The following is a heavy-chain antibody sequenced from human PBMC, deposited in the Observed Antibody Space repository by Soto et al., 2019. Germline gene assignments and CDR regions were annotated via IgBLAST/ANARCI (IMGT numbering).Heavy chain of an antibody. CDR2: IIPIFGTA. CDR3: ARVKQRGGWSYNWFDP. CDR1: GGTFSSYA. V-gene: IGHV1-69*01. J-gene: IGHJ5*02. D-gene: IGHD3-10*01. Sequence: QVRLVQSGAEVKKPGSSVKVSCKASGGTFSSYAISWVRQAPGQGLEWMGGIIPIFGTANYAQKFQGRVTITADESTSTAYMELSSLRSEDTAVYYCARVKQRGGWSYNWFDPWGQGTLVTVSS.